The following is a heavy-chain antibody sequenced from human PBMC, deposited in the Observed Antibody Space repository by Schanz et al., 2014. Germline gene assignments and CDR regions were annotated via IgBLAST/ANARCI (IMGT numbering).Heavy chain of an antibody. CDR1: GFTFSDYY. Sequence: VQLLDSGGGLVKPGGSLRLSCAASGFTFSDYYMTWIRQAPGKGLEWVSDISDSGDSTHYADSVKGRFTISRDNAKNSLFLQMNSLSAEDTAVYYCARPSDSSWYMDVWGKGTTXTVSS. CDR2: ISDSGDST. D-gene: IGHD2-21*02. J-gene: IGHJ6*03. CDR3: ARPSDSSWYMDV. V-gene: IGHV3-11*04.